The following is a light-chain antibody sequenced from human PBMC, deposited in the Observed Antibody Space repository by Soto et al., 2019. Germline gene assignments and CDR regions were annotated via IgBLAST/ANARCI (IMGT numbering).Light chain of an antibody. J-gene: IGKJ1*01. Sequence: DIQMTQSPSSLSASVGDRVTITCRASQSISSDLNWYQHKPGKAPNLLIYAASSLRSGVPSRFSGSGSGTDFTLPISGLQAEDFATYYCQQSYSPLWTFGQGTRVDIK. CDR3: QQSYSPLWT. V-gene: IGKV1-39*01. CDR1: QSISSD. CDR2: AAS.